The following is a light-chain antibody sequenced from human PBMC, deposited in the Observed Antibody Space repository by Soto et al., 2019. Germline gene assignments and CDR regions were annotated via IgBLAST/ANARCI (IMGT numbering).Light chain of an antibody. CDR2: LAS. CDR3: MQGVQMPPIT. Sequence: DIVRTQSPVSLPVTPGEPASISCRSSQSLQHSNGYNYLDWYFQKPGQSPQLLIHLASNRASGVPVRFSGSGSGTDFTLNISSVEAEDVGLYYCMQGVQMPPITFGQGTRLAIK. V-gene: IGKV2-28*01. J-gene: IGKJ5*01. CDR1: QSLQHSNGYNY.